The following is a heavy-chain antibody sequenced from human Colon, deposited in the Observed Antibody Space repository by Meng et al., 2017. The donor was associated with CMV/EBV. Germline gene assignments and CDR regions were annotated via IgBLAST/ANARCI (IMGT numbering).Heavy chain of an antibody. CDR1: GGSISSSGYY. CDR2: IYYSGST. D-gene: IGHD3-16*01. CDR3: ARRDTRGLGVL. J-gene: IGHJ3*01. V-gene: IGHV4-39*01. Sequence: SETLSLTCTVSGGSISSSGYYWGWIRPPPGKGLEWIGSIYYSGSTYYNPSLKSRVTISVDTSKNQFSLKLSSVTAADTAVYYCARRDTRGLGVLWGQGTMVTVSS.